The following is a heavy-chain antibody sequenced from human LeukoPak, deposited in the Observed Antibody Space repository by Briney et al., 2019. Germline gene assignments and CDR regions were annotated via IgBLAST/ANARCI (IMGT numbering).Heavy chain of an antibody. CDR2: IRYDGSNK. CDR3: AKSAVGATLGDW. V-gene: IGHV3-30*02. J-gene: IGHJ4*02. D-gene: IGHD1-26*01. CDR1: GFTFSSYG. Sequence: GGSLRLSCAASGFTFSSYGMHWVRQAPGKGLEWVAFIRYDGSNKYYADSVKGRFTIARDNSRDTLYLQMISLRAGDTAVYYCAKSAVGATLGDWGGEGTSVSVS.